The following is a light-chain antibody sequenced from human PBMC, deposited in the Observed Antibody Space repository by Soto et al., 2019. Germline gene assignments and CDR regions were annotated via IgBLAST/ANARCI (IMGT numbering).Light chain of an antibody. Sequence: ESVMTQSPLTLPVTPGEPACISCGSTRSLLYNNTYNYLDWYVQKPGQSPQLLIYFGSKRAPGVPDRFSGSGSGTDFTLKISRVEAEDVGIYYCMQTLQTRRKFGQGTKLDIK. V-gene: IGKV2-28*01. CDR2: FGS. CDR3: MQTLQTRRK. CDR1: RSLLYNNTYNY. J-gene: IGKJ1*01.